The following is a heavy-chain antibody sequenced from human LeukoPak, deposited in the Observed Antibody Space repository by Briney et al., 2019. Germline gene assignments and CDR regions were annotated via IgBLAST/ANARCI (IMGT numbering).Heavy chain of an antibody. Sequence: ASVKLSCKASGYTFTIYGISWVRQAPGQGLEWMGWISGYNGNKNYAQKIQGRVTMTTDTSTSTAYMELRSLTSDDTAVYYCARAPVAVAGAAVWYWGQGTLVTVSS. CDR3: ARAPVAVAGAAVWY. CDR1: GYTFTIYG. CDR2: ISGYNGNK. V-gene: IGHV1-18*01. J-gene: IGHJ4*02. D-gene: IGHD6-19*01.